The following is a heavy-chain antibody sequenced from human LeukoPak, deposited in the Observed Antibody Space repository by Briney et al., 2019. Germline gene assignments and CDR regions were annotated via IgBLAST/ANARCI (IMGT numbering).Heavy chain of an antibody. CDR3: ARDHDFAFDY. V-gene: IGHV3-48*02. J-gene: IGHJ4*02. CDR2: IGISSSTT. CDR1: GFTFSNFA. D-gene: IGHD3/OR15-3a*01. Sequence: GGSLRLSCAASGFTFSNFAMSWVRQAPGKGLEWLSYIGISSSTTSYADSVKGRSTISRDNAKNSLYLQMNSLRDEDTAVYFCARDHDFAFDYWGQGILVTVSS.